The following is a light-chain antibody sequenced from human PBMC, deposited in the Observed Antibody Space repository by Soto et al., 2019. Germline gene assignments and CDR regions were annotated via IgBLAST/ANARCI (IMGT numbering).Light chain of an antibody. CDR1: SSDVGSYNF. V-gene: IGLV2-23*02. CDR2: EVS. Sequence: QSVLTQPASVSGSPGQSIIISCTGTSSDVGSYNFVSWYQQHPGKAPKLMIYEVSKRPSGVSNRFSGSKSGNTASLRISGLQPEDEADYYCCSYAGNSEVFGGGTKVTVL. CDR3: CSYAGNSEV. J-gene: IGLJ3*02.